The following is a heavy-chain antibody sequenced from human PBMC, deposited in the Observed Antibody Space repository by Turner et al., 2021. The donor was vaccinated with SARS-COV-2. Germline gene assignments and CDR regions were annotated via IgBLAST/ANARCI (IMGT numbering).Heavy chain of an antibody. V-gene: IGHV1-24*01. CDR1: GYTLTELS. J-gene: IGHJ6*02. CDR3: ATGGWALRFLDWLYGMDV. D-gene: IGHD3-3*01. CDR2: FDPEDGET. Sequence: QVQLVQSGAVVKKPGASVKVSCKVSGYTLTELSMHWVRQAPGKGHEWMGGFDPEDGETIYAQKFQGRVTMTEDTSTDTAYMELSSLRSEDTAVYYCATGGWALRFLDWLYGMDVWGQGTTVTVSS.